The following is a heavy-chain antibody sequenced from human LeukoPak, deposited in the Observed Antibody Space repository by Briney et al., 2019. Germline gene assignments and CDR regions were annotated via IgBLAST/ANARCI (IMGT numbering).Heavy chain of an antibody. Sequence: ASVKVSCKASGYTFTGYYIHWVRQAPGQGLEWMGWINPNSGGTNYAQKFQGRVTMTRDTSISTAYMELSRLRSDDTAVYYCARDRYYDILTGYSELYGMDVWGQGTTVTVSS. D-gene: IGHD3-9*01. CDR3: ARDRYYDILTGYSELYGMDV. V-gene: IGHV1-2*02. CDR1: GYTFTGYY. CDR2: INPNSGGT. J-gene: IGHJ6*02.